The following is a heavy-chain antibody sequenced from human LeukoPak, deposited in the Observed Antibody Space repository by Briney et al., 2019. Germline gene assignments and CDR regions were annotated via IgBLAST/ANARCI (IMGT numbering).Heavy chain of an antibody. CDR1: GGSFSGYY. D-gene: IGHD1-26*01. Sequence: SETLSLTCGVYGGSFSGYYWSWIRQPPGKGLEWIGEINHSGSTNYNPSLKSRVTISVDTSKNQFSLKLTSVTAADTAVYYCARESGNYSYLFDSWGQGTLVTVSS. J-gene: IGHJ4*02. CDR2: INHSGST. CDR3: ARESGNYSYLFDS. V-gene: IGHV4-34*01.